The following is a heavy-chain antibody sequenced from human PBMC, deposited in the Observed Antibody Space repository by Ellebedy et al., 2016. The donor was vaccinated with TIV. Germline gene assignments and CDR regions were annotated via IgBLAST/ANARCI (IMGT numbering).Heavy chain of an antibody. D-gene: IGHD1-26*01. CDR2: INHSGST. Sequence: MPSETLSLTCAVYGGSFSGYYWSRIRQPPGKGLEWNGEINHSGSTNYNPSLKSRVTMSVDTSKNQFSLRLTSVTAADTAFYYCARAQGAATIWDWFDPWGQGILVTVSS. J-gene: IGHJ5*02. V-gene: IGHV4-34*01. CDR1: GGSFSGYY. CDR3: ARAQGAATIWDWFDP.